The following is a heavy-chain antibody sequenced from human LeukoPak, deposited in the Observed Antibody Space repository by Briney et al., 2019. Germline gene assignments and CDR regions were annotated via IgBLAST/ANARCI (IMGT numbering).Heavy chain of an antibody. CDR1: GGSFSGYY. V-gene: IGHV4-34*01. CDR2: INHSGST. Sequence: SETLSFTCAVYGGSFSGYYWSWIRQPPGKGLEWIGEINHSGSTNYNPSLKSRVTISVDTSKNQFSLKLSSVTAADTAVYYCARKNHSRRALDYWGQGTLVTVSS. J-gene: IGHJ4*02. CDR3: ARKNHSRRALDY. D-gene: IGHD2-15*01.